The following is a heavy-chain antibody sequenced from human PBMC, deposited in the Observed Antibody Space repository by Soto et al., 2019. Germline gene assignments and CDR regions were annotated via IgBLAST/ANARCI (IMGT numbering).Heavy chain of an antibody. J-gene: IGHJ5*02. CDR3: ARLPVVRGLTDYFPFDP. CDR2: IYYNGRT. CDR1: GASFSGYY. Sequence: SETLSLTCAVYGASFSGYYWSWVRQSAGKGLEWIGSIYYNGRTHYNPSLQSRATISVDTSKRQFSLSLTSVTDADTAVYFCARLPVVRGLTDYFPFDPWGQGVLVTVSS. D-gene: IGHD3-10*01. V-gene: IGHV4-34*01.